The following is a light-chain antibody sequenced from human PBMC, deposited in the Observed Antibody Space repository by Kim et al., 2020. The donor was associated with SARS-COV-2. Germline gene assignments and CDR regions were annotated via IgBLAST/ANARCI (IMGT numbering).Light chain of an antibody. V-gene: IGLV1-36*01. J-gene: IGLJ3*02. CDR3: AAWDDSLNGPV. CDR1: SSNIGNHA. CDR2: YDD. Sequence: QSVLAQPPSVSAAPRQRVTISCSGGSSNIGNHAVTWYQQLPGKAPKLLIYYDDLLPSGVSDRFSGSKSGTSASLAISGLQSEDEADYYCAAWDDSLNGPVFGGGTQLTVL.